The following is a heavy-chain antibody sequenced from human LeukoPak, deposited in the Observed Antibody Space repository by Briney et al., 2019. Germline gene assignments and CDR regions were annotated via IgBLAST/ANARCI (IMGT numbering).Heavy chain of an antibody. D-gene: IGHD4-17*01. J-gene: IGHJ4*02. CDR2: MNRDGSVT. Sequence: GGSLRLSCAASGFTFSASWMHWVRHGPGKGLMWVSRMNRDGSVTTYADPVKGRFTISRDNAKNTLYLQMNSLRAEDTAVYYCARGVNGDSDFWGQGTLITVSS. CDR3: ARGVNGDSDF. V-gene: IGHV3-74*01. CDR1: GFTFSASW.